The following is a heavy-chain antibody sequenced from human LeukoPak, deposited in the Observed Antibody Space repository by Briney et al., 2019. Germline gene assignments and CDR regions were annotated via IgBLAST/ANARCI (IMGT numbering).Heavy chain of an antibody. CDR3: ARDPGYYDSSGYPDC. CDR2: ISTDGSTT. J-gene: IGHJ4*02. CDR1: GFTFSSYW. D-gene: IGHD3-22*01. Sequence: GGSLRLSCAASGFTFSSYWMHWVRQAPGKGLVWVSRISTDGSTTTYADSVKGRFTISRDNAKNTAYLQMNSLRAEDTAVYYCARDPGYYDSSGYPDCWGQGTLVTVSS. V-gene: IGHV3-74*01.